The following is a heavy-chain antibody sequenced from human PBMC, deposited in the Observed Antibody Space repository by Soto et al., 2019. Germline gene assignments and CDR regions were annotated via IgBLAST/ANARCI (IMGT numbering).Heavy chain of an antibody. CDR2: IYYSGST. J-gene: IGHJ5*02. CDR1: GGSISSGDYY. CDR3: ARATREYYDFWSGYPAVRFDP. V-gene: IGHV4-30-4*01. Sequence: QVQLQESGPGLVKPSQTLSLTCTVSGGSISSGDYYWSWIRQPPGKGLEWIGYIYYSGSTYYNPSLKSRVNIAVDTSKNQFSLQLSSVTAADTAVYYCARATREYYDFWSGYPAVRFDPWGQGTLVTVSS. D-gene: IGHD3-3*01.